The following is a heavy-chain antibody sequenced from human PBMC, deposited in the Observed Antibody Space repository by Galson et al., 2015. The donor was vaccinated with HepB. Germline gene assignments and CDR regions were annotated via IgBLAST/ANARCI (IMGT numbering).Heavy chain of an antibody. CDR3: AKDIGSPGAFDI. V-gene: IGHV3-9*01. Sequence: SLRLSCAASGFTFDDYAMHWVQQAPGKGLEGVSGISWNSGSIGYADSVKGRFTISRDNAKNSLYLQMNSLRAEDTALYYCAKDIGSPGAFDIWGQGTMVTVSS. J-gene: IGHJ3*02. D-gene: IGHD1-26*01. CDR1: GFTFDDYA. CDR2: ISWNSGSI.